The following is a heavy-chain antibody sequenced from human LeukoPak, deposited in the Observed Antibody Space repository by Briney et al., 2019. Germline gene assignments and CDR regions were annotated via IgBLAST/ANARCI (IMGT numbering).Heavy chain of an antibody. D-gene: IGHD5-18*01. CDR3: AKQGADTTPDHSDY. Sequence: GGSLRLSCAASGFTFSNYAVSWVRQAPGKGLEWVSTISGTGGNTYYADSVKGRFTISKNISQSTLYLQMNSLRADDTAVYYCAKQGADTTPDHSDYWGQGTLVTVSS. V-gene: IGHV3-23*01. CDR1: GFTFSNYA. J-gene: IGHJ4*02. CDR2: ISGTGGNT.